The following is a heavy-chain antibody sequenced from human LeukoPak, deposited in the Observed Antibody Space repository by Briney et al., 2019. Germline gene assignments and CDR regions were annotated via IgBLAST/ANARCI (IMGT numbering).Heavy chain of an antibody. CDR3: AKGSNNYPDNFDY. V-gene: IGHV3-23*01. Sequence: GGSLRLSCAASGFTVNNNYMSWVRQAPGKGLEWVSAISGSGGSTYYAESVKGRCTISRDNSKKTLFLQMNSLRAEDTAVYYCAKGSNNYPDNFDYWGQGTLVTVSS. J-gene: IGHJ4*02. CDR1: GFTVNNNY. D-gene: IGHD1-1*01. CDR2: ISGSGGST.